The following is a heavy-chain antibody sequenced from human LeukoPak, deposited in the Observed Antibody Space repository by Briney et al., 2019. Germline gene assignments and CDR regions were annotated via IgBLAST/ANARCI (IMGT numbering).Heavy chain of an antibody. CDR1: GFTFSDYY. Sequence: PGGSLRLSCAASGFTFSDYYMSWIRQAPGKGLEWVSYISSSGSAIYYADSVKGRFTISRDNAKNSLYLQMSSLRSEDTAVYYCATYSRSGSYLFDYWGQGTLVTVSS. CDR3: ATYSRSGSYLFDY. V-gene: IGHV3-11*01. J-gene: IGHJ4*02. D-gene: IGHD1-26*01. CDR2: ISSSGSAI.